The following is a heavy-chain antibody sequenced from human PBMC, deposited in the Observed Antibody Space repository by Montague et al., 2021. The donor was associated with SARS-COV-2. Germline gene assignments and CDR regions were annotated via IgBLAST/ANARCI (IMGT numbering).Heavy chain of an antibody. CDR1: GGAIRRGDDN. Sequence: TLSLTCTISGGAIRRGDDNGHWSRQAAGEGRMWIGRIYTSGGTKYNPSLNSRVTILVDTSKNQFSLNLRSVTAAATAVYYCAGVGGGTTRYFDNWAREPWSPSPQ. CDR3: AGVGGGTTRYFDN. D-gene: IGHD1-1*01. CDR2: IYTSGGT. J-gene: IGHJ4*02. V-gene: IGHV4-61*02.